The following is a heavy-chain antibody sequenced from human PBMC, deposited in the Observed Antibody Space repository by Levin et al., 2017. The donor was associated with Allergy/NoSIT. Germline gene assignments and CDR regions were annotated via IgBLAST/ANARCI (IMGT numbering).Heavy chain of an antibody. CDR1: GFTFSDHY. Sequence: GESLKISCAASGFTFSDHYMDWVRQAPGKGLEWVGCSRNRANKYTTEYAASVKGRFTISRDDSQNSLYLQMNSLKTDDTAVYYCARSATDPIWYFDLWGRGALVSVS. CDR2: SRNRANKYTT. V-gene: IGHV3-72*01. CDR3: ARSATDPIWYFDL. D-gene: IGHD6-25*01. J-gene: IGHJ2*01.